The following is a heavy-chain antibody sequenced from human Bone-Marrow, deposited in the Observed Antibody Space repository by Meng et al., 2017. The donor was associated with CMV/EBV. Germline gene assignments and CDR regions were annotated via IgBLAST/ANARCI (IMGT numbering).Heavy chain of an antibody. Sequence: SETLSLTCTGSGGSISSYYWSWIRQPPGKGLEWIGYIYYSGSTNYNPSLKSRVTISVDTSKNQFSLKLSSVTAADTAVYYCARGLGTDAFDIWGQGTMVTVSS. CDR1: GGSISSYY. D-gene: IGHD1-1*01. CDR2: IYYSGST. J-gene: IGHJ3*02. CDR3: ARGLGTDAFDI. V-gene: IGHV4-59*01.